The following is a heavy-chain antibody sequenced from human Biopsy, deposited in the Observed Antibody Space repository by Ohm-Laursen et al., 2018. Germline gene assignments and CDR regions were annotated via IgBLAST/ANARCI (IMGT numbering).Heavy chain of an antibody. CDR1: GVSITAYY. Sequence: SETLPLTCTVSGVSITAYYWSWIRQPPGKGLEWIGDVYYSGTTNYNPSLKSRLTISVDTSKNQFSLNLNSVTAADTAVYFCARDVKRYCSGTSCYSGYFGMDVWGQGTTVTVS. CDR3: ARDVKRYCSGTSCYSGYFGMDV. V-gene: IGHV4-59*01. CDR2: VYYSGTT. D-gene: IGHD2-2*01. J-gene: IGHJ6*02.